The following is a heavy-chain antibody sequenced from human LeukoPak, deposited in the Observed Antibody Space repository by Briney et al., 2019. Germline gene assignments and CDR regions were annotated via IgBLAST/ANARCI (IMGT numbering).Heavy chain of an antibody. J-gene: IGHJ4*02. Sequence: GGSLRLSCAASGFTFSSYWMHWVRQAPGKGLVWVSRINSDGSSTSYADSVKGRFTISRDNSKNTLYLQMNSLRAEDTAVYYCAKDRSSSWYGDWGQGTLVTVSS. CDR1: GFTFSSYW. CDR2: INSDGSST. V-gene: IGHV3-74*01. CDR3: AKDRSSSWYGD. D-gene: IGHD6-13*01.